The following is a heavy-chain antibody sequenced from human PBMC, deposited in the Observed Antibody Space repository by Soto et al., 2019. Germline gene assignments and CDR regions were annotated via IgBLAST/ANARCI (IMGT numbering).Heavy chain of an antibody. CDR1: GGSFSGYF. V-gene: IGHV4-34*01. J-gene: IGHJ6*02. CDR3: ARGPRCINTSCSNDFYHFGLDV. Sequence: SETLSLTCAVYGGSFSGYFWTWVRQAPGKGLEWIGEINHSGRTNTNPSLKSRISTSVDTSKNQFSLRLSSVTAADTAFYYCARGPRCINTSCSNDFYHFGLDVWGQGTSVTVSS. CDR2: INHSGRT. D-gene: IGHD2-2*01.